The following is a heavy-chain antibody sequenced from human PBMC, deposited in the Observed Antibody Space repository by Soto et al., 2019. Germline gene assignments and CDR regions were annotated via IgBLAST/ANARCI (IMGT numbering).Heavy chain of an antibody. D-gene: IGHD3-16*01. CDR2: IIPIFGTA. J-gene: IGHJ6*02. V-gene: IGHV1-69*01. CDR1: GGTFSSYA. Sequence: QVQLVQSGAEVKKPGSSVKVSCKASGGTFSSYAISWVRQAPGQGLEWMGGIIPIFGTANYAQKFHGRVTITADESTSTAYMELSSLRSEDTAVYYCARTDGYNLWGYYYGMDVWGQGTTVTVSS. CDR3: ARTDGYNLWGYYYGMDV.